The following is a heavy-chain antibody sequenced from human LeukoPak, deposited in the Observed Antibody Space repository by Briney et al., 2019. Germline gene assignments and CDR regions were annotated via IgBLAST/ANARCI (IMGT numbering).Heavy chain of an antibody. CDR1: GGTFSSYA. CDR3: ARSGGYQRGAFDY. V-gene: IGHV1-69*13. Sequence: ASVKVSCKASGGTFSSYAISWVRQAPGQGLEWMGGIIPIFGTANYAQKFQGRVTITADESTSTAYMELSSLRSEDTAVYYCARSGGYQRGAFDYWGQGTLVTVSS. CDR2: IIPIFGTA. D-gene: IGHD5-12*01. J-gene: IGHJ4*02.